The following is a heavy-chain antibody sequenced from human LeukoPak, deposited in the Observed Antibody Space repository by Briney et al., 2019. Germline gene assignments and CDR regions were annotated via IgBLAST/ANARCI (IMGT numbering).Heavy chain of an antibody. CDR1: GFTFSSYE. J-gene: IGHJ4*02. Sequence: QAGGSLRLSCAASGFTFSSYEMNWVRQAPGKGLEWVSYISSSGSTIYYADSVKGRFTISRDNAKNSLYLQMNSLRAEDTAVYYCAREARDYDILVRDYWGQGTLVTVSS. V-gene: IGHV3-48*03. CDR2: ISSSGSTI. D-gene: IGHD3-9*01. CDR3: AREARDYDILVRDY.